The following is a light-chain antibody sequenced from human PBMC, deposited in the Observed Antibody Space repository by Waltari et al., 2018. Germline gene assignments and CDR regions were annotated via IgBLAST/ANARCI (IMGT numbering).Light chain of an antibody. CDR1: SSNIGAGYD. V-gene: IGLV1-40*01. J-gene: IGLJ2*01. Sequence: QSVLTQPPSVSGAPGQRVTISCTGSSSNIGAGYDVHWYQQLPGTAPKLLSSWTGNRTAGVPDRFSGSKSGTSASRAITGLQDEDEADYYCQSYDSSLSVYVVFGGGTKLTV. CDR2: WTG. CDR3: QSYDSSLSVYVV.